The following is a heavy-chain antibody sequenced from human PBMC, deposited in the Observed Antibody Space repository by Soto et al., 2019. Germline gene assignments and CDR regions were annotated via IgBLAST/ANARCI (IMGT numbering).Heavy chain of an antibody. CDR2: ISYDGIQK. CDR3: AKDMVATYYYGMDV. Sequence: GGSLRLSCAASGFTFRRHGMHWVRQAPGKGLEWLTIISYDGIQKFYADSVKGRFTISRDNAKNSLYLQMNSLRAEDTALYYCAKDMVATYYYGMDVWGQGTTVTVSS. J-gene: IGHJ6*02. CDR1: GFTFRRHG. V-gene: IGHV3-30*18. D-gene: IGHD5-12*01.